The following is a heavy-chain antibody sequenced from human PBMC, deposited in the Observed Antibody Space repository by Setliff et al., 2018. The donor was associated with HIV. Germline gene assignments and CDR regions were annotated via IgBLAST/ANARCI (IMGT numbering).Heavy chain of an antibody. CDR1: GYELSTYW. Sequence: PGGSLKISCKVSGYELSTYWITWVRQMPAKGLEWMGRIDPSDSYINYSPSFQGHVTMSTDEYTSTASLQWGSLRASDSATYYCARLFSYGSGSYHADHWGQGTRVTAPQ. CDR3: ARLFSYGSGSYHADH. V-gene: IGHV5-10-1*01. D-gene: IGHD3-10*01. J-gene: IGHJ4*02. CDR2: IDPSDSYI.